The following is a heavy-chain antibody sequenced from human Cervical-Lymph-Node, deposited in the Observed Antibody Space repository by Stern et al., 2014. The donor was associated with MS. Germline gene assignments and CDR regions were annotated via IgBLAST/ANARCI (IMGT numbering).Heavy chain of an antibody. J-gene: IGHJ4*02. CDR3: ARDPHDYGDRFDY. D-gene: IGHD4-17*01. V-gene: IGHV7-4-1*02. CDR1: GYSFTHFA. Sequence: VQLVESCSELKKPGASVKVSCKASGYSFTHFALNWVRHAPGQGLQWMGWINTNTGNPSYAQAFTGRFVFSLDTSVSTAYLQISSLKAEDTAVYYCARDPHDYGDRFDYWGQGTLVTVSS. CDR2: INTNTGNP.